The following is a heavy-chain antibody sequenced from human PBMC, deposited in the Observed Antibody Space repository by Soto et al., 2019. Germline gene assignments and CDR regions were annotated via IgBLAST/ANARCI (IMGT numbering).Heavy chain of an antibody. J-gene: IGHJ3*01. Sequence: GGSLRLSCAASGFTLSSYSMTWVRQAPGKGLEWVANIKQDGSEKYYVDSVKGRFTISRDNAKNSLYLQMNSLRAEDTALYYCARVYSAGLAVWGQGTMVTVSS. V-gene: IGHV3-7*01. CDR2: IKQDGSEK. D-gene: IGHD6-13*01. CDR1: GFTLSSYS. CDR3: ARVYSAGLAV.